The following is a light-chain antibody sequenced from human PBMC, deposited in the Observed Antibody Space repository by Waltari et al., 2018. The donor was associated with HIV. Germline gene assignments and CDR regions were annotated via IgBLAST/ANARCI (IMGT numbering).Light chain of an antibody. CDR1: SSDIGNYTL. CDR2: EAI. J-gene: IGLJ2*01. V-gene: IGLV2-23*01. CDR3: SSYGGSRNWL. Sequence: QSALTQPASVSGSPGQSITLSCTGTSSDIGNYTLVSWYQQHPGKAPKLIIYEAIKRPSGVSDRISGSKSANTASLTISGLQAEDEADYYCSSYGGSRNWLFGGGTKLTVL.